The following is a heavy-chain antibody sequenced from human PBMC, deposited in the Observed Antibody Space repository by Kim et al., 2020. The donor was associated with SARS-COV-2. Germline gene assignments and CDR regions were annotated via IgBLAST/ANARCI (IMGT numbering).Heavy chain of an antibody. Sequence: SVKDRFTISRDNSKNTLYLQMNSLRAEDTAVYYCAKALGGYYYDSSVDYWGQGTLVTVSS. CDR3: AKALGGYYYDSSVDY. J-gene: IGHJ4*02. D-gene: IGHD3-22*01. V-gene: IGHV3-23*01.